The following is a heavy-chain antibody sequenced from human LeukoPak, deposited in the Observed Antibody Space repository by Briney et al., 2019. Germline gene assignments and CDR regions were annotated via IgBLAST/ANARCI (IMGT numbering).Heavy chain of an antibody. J-gene: IGHJ5*02. CDR3: ARDLTGRSWFDT. CDR2: ISYSGST. D-gene: IGHD1-1*01. Sequence: SETLSFTGTVSGGSISSYYWSWIRQPQGKGLEWIRYISYSGSTDYNPSLKSRSSISVDTPKSQFSVKLSSVTAADTALYSCARDLTGRSWFDTWGQGTLVTVSS. CDR1: GGSISSYY. V-gene: IGHV4-59*13.